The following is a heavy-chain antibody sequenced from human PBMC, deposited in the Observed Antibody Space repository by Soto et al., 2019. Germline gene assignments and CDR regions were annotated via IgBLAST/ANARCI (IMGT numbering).Heavy chain of an antibody. D-gene: IGHD3-3*01. Sequence: ASVKVSCKASGFPFSDYYIHWLRQAPGQGPEWMGWINPKSGDTNYARNFLGRVTVTSDTSISTAYLELSRLTSDDTAVYYCARFGVVITKYYYSGMDLWGQGTTVTVSS. CDR1: GFPFSDYY. J-gene: IGHJ6*02. CDR2: INPKSGDT. CDR3: ARFGVVITKYYYSGMDL. V-gene: IGHV1-2*02.